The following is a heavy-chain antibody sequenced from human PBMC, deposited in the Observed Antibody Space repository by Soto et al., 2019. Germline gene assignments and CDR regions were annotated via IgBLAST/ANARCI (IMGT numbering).Heavy chain of an antibody. CDR3: AGGDLLHRSCSNLDR. CDR2: IYYSGTT. J-gene: IGHJ4*02. D-gene: IGHD2-15*01. CDR1: GGSISSGGSY. Sequence: QVQLQESGPGLVKPSQTLSLTCTVSGGSISSGGSYWSWIRQSPGKGLEWIGYIYYSGTTYYNPSLKSRVLTSHDTSNNHFSLKSSPVTAADTVFYCGAGGDLLHRSCSNLDRRGRGDPVSDSS. V-gene: IGHV4-31*03.